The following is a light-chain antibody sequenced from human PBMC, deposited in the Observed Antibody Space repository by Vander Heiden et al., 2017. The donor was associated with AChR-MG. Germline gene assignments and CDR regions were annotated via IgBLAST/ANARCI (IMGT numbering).Light chain of an antibody. CDR3: QQYNNWPPWT. V-gene: IGKV3-15*01. CDR1: QGVNSN. Sequence: EILMTQSPATLSVSPGERVTLSCRASQGVNSNLAWYQQKPGQAPRLLIYAASTRATDIPGRFSGSGYGTEFTLTITGRQSEDFGVYYCQQYNNWPPWTFGQGTKVEIK. CDR2: AAS. J-gene: IGKJ1*01.